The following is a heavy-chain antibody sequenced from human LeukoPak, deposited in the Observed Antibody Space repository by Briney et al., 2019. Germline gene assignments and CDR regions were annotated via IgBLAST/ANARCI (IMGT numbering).Heavy chain of an antibody. V-gene: IGHV3-30*02. Sequence: GGSLRLSFAASGFTFSSYGMNWVRQAPGKGLEWVAFIRYDGSNKYYADSVKGRFTISRDDSKNTLYLQMYSLRAEDTAVYYCAKESESYDSSGSTLDYWGQGTLVTVSS. CDR1: GFTFSSYG. D-gene: IGHD3-22*01. CDR2: IRYDGSNK. J-gene: IGHJ4*02. CDR3: AKESESYDSSGSTLDY.